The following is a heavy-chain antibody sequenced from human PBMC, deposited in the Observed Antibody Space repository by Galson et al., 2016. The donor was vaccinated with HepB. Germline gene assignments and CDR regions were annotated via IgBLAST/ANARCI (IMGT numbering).Heavy chain of an antibody. CDR1: GYIFTTYD. CDR3: ARVPAYSGPSGVYDHGMDV. V-gene: IGHV1-8*01. J-gene: IGHJ6*04. Sequence: SVKVSCKASGYIFTTYDINWVRQAPGQGPEWMGWMNPNSANTGYAQKFLGRVTMTRDNSITTAYMELTSLTSEDTAVYYCARVPAYSGPSGVYDHGMDVWGKGTTVTVSS. D-gene: IGHD6-25*01. CDR2: MNPNSANT.